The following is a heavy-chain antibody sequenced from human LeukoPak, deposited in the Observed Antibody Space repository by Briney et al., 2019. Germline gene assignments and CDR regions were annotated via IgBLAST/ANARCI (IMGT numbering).Heavy chain of an antibody. CDR3: ASGELLTP. J-gene: IGHJ5*02. CDR1: GFTFNSYW. V-gene: IGHV3-74*03. D-gene: IGHD1-26*01. CDR2: INSDGSSA. Sequence: GGSLRLSCAASGFTFNSYWMHWVRQAPGKGLVWVSRINSDGSSATYADSVKGRFTISRDNAKNTPYLQMNSLRAEDTAVYYCASGELLTPWGQGTLVTVSS.